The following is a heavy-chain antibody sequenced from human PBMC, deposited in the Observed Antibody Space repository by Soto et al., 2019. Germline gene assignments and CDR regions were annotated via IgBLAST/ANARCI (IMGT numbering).Heavy chain of an antibody. CDR1: GFTFSDYW. D-gene: IGHD3-22*01. Sequence: PGGSLRLSCAVSGFTFSDYWMSWVRQAPGKGLEWVANIKQDGSSTTYADSVKGRFTISRDNAKNTLYLQMNSLRAEDTAVYYCARGPDSSDYYYFHYWGQGTLVTVSS. CDR3: ARGPDSSDYYYFHY. CDR2: IKQDGSST. V-gene: IGHV3-7*01. J-gene: IGHJ4*02.